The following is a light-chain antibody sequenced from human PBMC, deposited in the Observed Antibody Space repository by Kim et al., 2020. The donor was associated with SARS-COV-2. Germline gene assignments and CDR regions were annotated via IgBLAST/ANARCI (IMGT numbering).Light chain of an antibody. V-gene: IGLV1-44*01. CDR3: AAWDDSLNGWV. Sequence: GQRVTISCSGRSSNIGSNTVNWYHQFPGTAPKLLISSNDQRPSGVPDRFSGSKSGTSASLAISGLQSEDEVDYYCAAWDDSLNGWVFGGGTQLTVL. CDR2: SND. J-gene: IGLJ3*02. CDR1: SSNIGSNT.